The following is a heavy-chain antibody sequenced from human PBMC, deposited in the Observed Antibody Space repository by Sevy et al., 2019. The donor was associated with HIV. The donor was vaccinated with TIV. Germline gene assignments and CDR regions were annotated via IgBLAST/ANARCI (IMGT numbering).Heavy chain of an antibody. CDR1: GFTVSSNY. Sequence: GGSLRLSCAASGFTVSSNYMSWVRQAPGKGLEWVSVIYSGGSTYYAESVKGRITISRYNSKNTLYLQMNSLRAEDTACYYCARASGVGSLGFNQYDYWGQGTLVTVSS. V-gene: IGHV3-53*01. CDR2: IYSGGST. CDR3: ARASGVGSLGFNQYDY. J-gene: IGHJ4*02. D-gene: IGHD6-13*01.